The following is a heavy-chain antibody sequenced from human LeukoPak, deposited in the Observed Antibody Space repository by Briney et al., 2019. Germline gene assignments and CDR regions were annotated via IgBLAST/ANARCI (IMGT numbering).Heavy chain of an antibody. Sequence: GGSLRLSCAASGFTFSSYGMHWVRQAPGKGLEWVAVIWYDGSNKYYADSVKGRFTISRDNSKNTLYLQMNSLRAEDTAVYYCARDIMELISAFDIWGQGTMVTVSS. CDR2: IWYDGSNK. CDR1: GFTFSSYG. CDR3: ARDIMELISAFDI. J-gene: IGHJ3*02. V-gene: IGHV3-33*01. D-gene: IGHD4/OR15-4a*01.